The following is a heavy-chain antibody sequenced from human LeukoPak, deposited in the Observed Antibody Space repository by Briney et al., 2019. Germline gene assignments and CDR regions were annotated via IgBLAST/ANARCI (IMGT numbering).Heavy chain of an antibody. D-gene: IGHD1-26*01. J-gene: IGHJ4*02. Sequence: GGSLRLSCAASGFTFSSYSMNWVRQAPGKGLEWVSSISSSSSYIYYADSVKGRFTISRDNAKNSLYLQMNSLRAEDTAVYYCARAVYRGGYYFDGEYFDYWGQGPLVTVSS. CDR3: ARAVYRGGYYFDGEYFDY. V-gene: IGHV3-21*01. CDR2: ISSSSSYI. CDR1: GFTFSSYS.